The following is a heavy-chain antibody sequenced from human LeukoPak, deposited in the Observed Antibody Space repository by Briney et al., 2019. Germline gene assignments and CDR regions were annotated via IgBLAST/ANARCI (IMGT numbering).Heavy chain of an antibody. CDR1: GGSISSGSYY. D-gene: IGHD1-26*01. V-gene: IGHV4-61*02. CDR2: IYIIGRT. J-gene: IGHJ5*02. CDR3: ARVVGATYVNWFDP. Sequence: PSQTLSLTCTVSGGSISSGSYYWSWIRQPAGKGLEWIGRIYIIGRTNYNPSLKSRVTISVDTSKNQFSLKLSSVTAADTAMYYCARVVGATYVNWFDPWGQGTLVTVSS.